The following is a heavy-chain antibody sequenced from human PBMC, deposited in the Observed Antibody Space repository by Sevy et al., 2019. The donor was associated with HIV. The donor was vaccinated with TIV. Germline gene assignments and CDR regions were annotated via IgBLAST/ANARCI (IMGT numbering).Heavy chain of an antibody. CDR1: GYTFTNYG. J-gene: IGHJ4*02. Sequence: ASVKVSCKACGYTFTNYGISWVRQAPGQGLEWMGWISAYNGNTNYAQSLQGRVTMTTETSTNTAYMELRSLRSDDTAVYFCAKDRGYCSVGNCYSDSWGQGTLVTVSS. CDR2: ISAYNGNT. V-gene: IGHV1-18*04. D-gene: IGHD2-15*01. CDR3: AKDRGYCSVGNCYSDS.